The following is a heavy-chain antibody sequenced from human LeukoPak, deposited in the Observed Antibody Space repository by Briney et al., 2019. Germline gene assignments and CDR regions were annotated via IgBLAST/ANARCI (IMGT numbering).Heavy chain of an antibody. CDR3: AREPYYYYYGMDV. V-gene: IGHV3-23*01. CDR1: GFTFSNYA. CDR2: LTSSGGGT. Sequence: GGSLRLSCAASGFTFSNYAMSWVRQAPGKGLEWVSSLTSSGGGTYYVDSVKGRFTISRDNSKNTLYLQMNSLRAEDTAVYYCAREPYYYYYGMDVWGQGTTVTVSS. J-gene: IGHJ6*02.